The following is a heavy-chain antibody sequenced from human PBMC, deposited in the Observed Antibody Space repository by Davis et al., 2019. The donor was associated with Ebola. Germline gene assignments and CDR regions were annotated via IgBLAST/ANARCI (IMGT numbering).Heavy chain of an antibody. CDR2: IDGGSGNR. CDR1: GYVFASYA. V-gene: IGHV1-3*01. Sequence: ASVKVSCKASGYVFASYAMNWVRQAPGQRLEWMGWIDGGSGNRKYSPKLQGRVTITRDASASTGYMELSSLTSEDTAVYYCALNPPEGGYYFYYMDVCGEGTTVTVSS. CDR3: ALNPPEGGYYFYYMDV. D-gene: IGHD2-15*01. J-gene: IGHJ6*03.